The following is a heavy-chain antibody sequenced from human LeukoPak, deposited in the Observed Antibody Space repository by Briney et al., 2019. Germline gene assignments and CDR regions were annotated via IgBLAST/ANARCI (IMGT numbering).Heavy chain of an antibody. V-gene: IGHV4-61*02. CDR1: GGSISSGSYY. Sequence: SPETLSLTCTVSGGSISSGSYYWSWIRQPAGKGLEWIGRIYTSGSTNYNPSLKSRVTMSVDTSKNQFSLKLSSVTAADTAVYYCAGGYCSSTSCPYPYYYYMDVWGKGTTVTVSS. J-gene: IGHJ6*03. D-gene: IGHD2-2*01. CDR3: AGGYCSSTSCPYPYYYYMDV. CDR2: IYTSGST.